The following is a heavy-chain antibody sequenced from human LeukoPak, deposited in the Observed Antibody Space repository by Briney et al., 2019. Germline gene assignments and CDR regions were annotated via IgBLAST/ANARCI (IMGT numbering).Heavy chain of an antibody. J-gene: IGHJ4*02. CDR3: ARDPSYYYGSGSYVY. D-gene: IGHD3-10*01. V-gene: IGHV1-69*13. Sequence: ASVTLSCPAPGGTFSSYAISWVRQAPGPGLEWLGGIIPIFGTANYAQKFQGRVTITADESTSTAYMELSSLRSEDTAVYYCARDPSYYYGSGSYVYWGQGTLVTVSS. CDR2: IIPIFGTA. CDR1: GGTFSSYA.